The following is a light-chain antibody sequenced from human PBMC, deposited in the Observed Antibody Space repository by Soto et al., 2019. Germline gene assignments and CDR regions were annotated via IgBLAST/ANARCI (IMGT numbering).Light chain of an antibody. CDR3: QQYGYSKT. J-gene: IGKJ1*01. Sequence: EIVLTQSPGTLSLSPGERATLSCRASQSVRNNYLAWYQHKPGQAPRLLISGASSRATGIPDRFSGSGSGTDFTLSISRLEPEDFAVYYCQQYGYSKTFSQGTKVEIK. CDR2: GAS. V-gene: IGKV3-20*01. CDR1: QSVRNNY.